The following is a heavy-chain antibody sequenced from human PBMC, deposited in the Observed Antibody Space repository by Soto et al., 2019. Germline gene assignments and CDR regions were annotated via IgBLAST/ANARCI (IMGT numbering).Heavy chain of an antibody. CDR2: IIPIFGTA. V-gene: IGHV1-69*13. CDR1: GGTFSSYA. J-gene: IGHJ5*02. D-gene: IGHD2-2*01. CDR3: ARELYCSSTSCYNWFDP. Sequence: SVKVSCKASGGTFSSYAISWVRQALGQGLEWMGGIIPIFGTANYAQKFQGRVTITADESTSTAYMELSSLRSEDTAVYYCARELYCSSTSCYNWFDPWGQGTLVTAPQ.